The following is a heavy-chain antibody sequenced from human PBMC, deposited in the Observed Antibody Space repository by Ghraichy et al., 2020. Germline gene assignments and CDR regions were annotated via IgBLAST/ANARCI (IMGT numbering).Heavy chain of an antibody. CDR3: ARDPENDYMDY. CDR1: GFTFSSYW. CDR2: IKQDGSEK. V-gene: IGHV3-7*01. D-gene: IGHD4/OR15-4a*01. Sequence: GGSLRLSCAASGFTFSSYWMNCVRQAPGKGLEWVANIKQDGSEKYYVDSVKGRFTISRDNAKNSLYLQMNSLRAEDTAVYYCARDPENDYMDYWGQGTLVTVSS. J-gene: IGHJ4*02.